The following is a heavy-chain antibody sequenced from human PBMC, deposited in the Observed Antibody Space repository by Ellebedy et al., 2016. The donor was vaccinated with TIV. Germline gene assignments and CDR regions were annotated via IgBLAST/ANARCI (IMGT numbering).Heavy chain of an antibody. Sequence: GESLKISCAASGFTFSNYWMSWVRQAPGKGLEWVANIKQDGSEKYYVDSVKGRFTISRDNAKNSLYLQMNSLRAEDTAVYYCARDPGIAAAGTVGYFDYWGQGTLVTVSS. V-gene: IGHV3-7*01. CDR2: IKQDGSEK. D-gene: IGHD6-13*01. CDR1: GFTFSNYW. CDR3: ARDPGIAAAGTVGYFDY. J-gene: IGHJ4*02.